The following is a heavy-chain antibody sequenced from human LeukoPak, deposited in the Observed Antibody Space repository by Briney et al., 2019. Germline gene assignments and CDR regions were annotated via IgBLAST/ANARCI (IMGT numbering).Heavy chain of an antibody. J-gene: IGHJ4*02. V-gene: IGHV3-30*04. D-gene: IGHD3-10*01. CDR1: GFTFSSYA. Sequence: QTGGSLRLSCAASGFTFSSYAMHWVRQAPVKGLEWVAVLSYDGSDIYYADSVKGRFTISRDNSKNTLYLQMNSLRAEDTAVYYCARDEYYYGSGTYYGPDYWGQGTLVTVSS. CDR3: ARDEYYYGSGTYYGPDY. CDR2: LSYDGSDI.